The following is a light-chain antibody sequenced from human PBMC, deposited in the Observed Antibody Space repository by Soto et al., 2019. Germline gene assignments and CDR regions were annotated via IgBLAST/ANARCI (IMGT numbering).Light chain of an antibody. Sequence: LTQPPSVSGSPGQSVTISCTGTSSDVGSYNRVAWYQQPPGTAPKLMIYEVTNRPSGVPDRFSGSKSGNTASLTISGLQAEDEADYYCNSYTSSNTYVFGTGTKVTVL. J-gene: IGLJ1*01. CDR3: NSYTSSNTYV. CDR1: SSDVGSYNR. CDR2: EVT. V-gene: IGLV2-18*02.